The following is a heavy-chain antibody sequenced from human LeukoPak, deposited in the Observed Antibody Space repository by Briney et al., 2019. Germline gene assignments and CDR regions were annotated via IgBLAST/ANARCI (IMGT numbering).Heavy chain of an antibody. D-gene: IGHD2-21*01. J-gene: IGHJ3*02. CDR1: GGTFSSYA. CDR3: ARGGREFLGAFDI. CDR2: IIPIFGTA. V-gene: IGHV1-69*05. Sequence: SVKVSCKASGGTFSSYAISWVRQAPGQGLEWMGRIIPIFGTANYAQKFQGRVTITTDESTSTAYMELSSLRSEDTAVYHCARGGREFLGAFDIWGQGTMVTVSS.